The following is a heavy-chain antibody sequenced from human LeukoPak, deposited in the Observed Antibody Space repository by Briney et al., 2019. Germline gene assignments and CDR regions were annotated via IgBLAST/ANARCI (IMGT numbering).Heavy chain of an antibody. CDR3: ARVLMSWNDQPGPNYFDY. V-gene: IGHV4-34*01. D-gene: IGHD1-1*01. J-gene: IGHJ4*02. CDR1: GGSFSGYY. Sequence: SETLSLTCAVYGGSFSGYYWSWIRQPPGKGLEWIGEINHSGSTNYNPSPKSRVTISVDTSKNQFSLKLSSVTAADTAVYYCARVLMSWNDQPGPNYFDYWGQGTLVTVSS. CDR2: INHSGST.